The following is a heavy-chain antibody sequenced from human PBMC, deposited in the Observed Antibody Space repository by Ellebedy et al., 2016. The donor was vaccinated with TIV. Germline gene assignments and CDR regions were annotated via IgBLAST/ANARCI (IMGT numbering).Heavy chain of an antibody. CDR3: AKGSSSGFNYDRVGFEY. V-gene: IGHV3-23*01. CDR2: ISGDSSSA. CDR1: GFTFGSFA. Sequence: GESLKISCAASGFTFGSFAMHWVRQAPGKGLEWLSVISGDSSSAYLADSVKGRFTLTRDNSKRTLYLQMNGLRTEDTAVYFCAKGSSSGFNYDRVGFEYWGQGTLVIVSS. J-gene: IGHJ4*02. D-gene: IGHD3-16*01.